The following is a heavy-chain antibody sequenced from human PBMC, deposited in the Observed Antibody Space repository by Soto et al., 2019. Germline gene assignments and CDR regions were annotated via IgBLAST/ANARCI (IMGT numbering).Heavy chain of an antibody. CDR2: INWNGGST. CDR3: ARVAFGYGDYLTAVSGSPRNWFDP. D-gene: IGHD4-17*01. CDR1: GFTFDDYG. Sequence: EVQLVESGGGVVRPGGSLRLSCAASGFTFDDYGMSWVRQAPGKGLEWVSGINWNGGSTGYADSVKGRFTISRDNAKNSLYLHMNSLRAEGTALYHCARVAFGYGDYLTAVSGSPRNWFDPWGQGTLVTVST. V-gene: IGHV3-20*01. J-gene: IGHJ5*02.